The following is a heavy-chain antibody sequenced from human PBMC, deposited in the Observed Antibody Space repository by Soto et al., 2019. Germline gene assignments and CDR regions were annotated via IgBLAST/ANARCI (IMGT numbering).Heavy chain of an antibody. J-gene: IGHJ5*02. CDR3: VRGGGGGLFDP. V-gene: IGHV3-11*06. D-gene: IGHD2-15*01. CDR1: GFTFGYSY. CDR2: ISPGSRYP. Sequence: GGSLRLSCAGSGFTFGYSYMSWIRQAPGKGLEWLSYISPGSRYPAYTDSVKGRFTISRDNAKRSLYLQMMSLTAEDTAIYYCVRGGGGGLFDPWGQGTMVTVSS.